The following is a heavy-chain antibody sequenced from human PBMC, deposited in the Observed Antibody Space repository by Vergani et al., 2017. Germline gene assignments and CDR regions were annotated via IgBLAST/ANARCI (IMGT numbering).Heavy chain of an antibody. CDR2: IYYIGST. J-gene: IGHJ6*02. CDR3: ARHLAYCGGDCYPYYYGMDV. V-gene: IGHV4-39*01. Sequence: QLQLQESGPGLVKPSETLSLTCTVSGVSISSSSYYWGWIRQPPVKGLEWIGSIYYIGSTYYNPTLKSRVTISVDTSKNQFSLKLSSVTAADTAVYYCARHLAYCGGDCYPYYYGMDVWGQGTTVTVSS. D-gene: IGHD2-21*02. CDR1: GVSISSSSYY.